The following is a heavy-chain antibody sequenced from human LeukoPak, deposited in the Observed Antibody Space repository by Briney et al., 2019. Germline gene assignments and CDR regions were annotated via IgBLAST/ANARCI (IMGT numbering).Heavy chain of an antibody. V-gene: IGHV1-2*02. CDR3: ARDHYYDISGYHYAFDY. J-gene: IGHJ4*02. CDR2: INPNTGGT. D-gene: IGHD3-22*01. Sequence: ASVKVSCKTSGYTFTIYYIHWVRQVPGQGLEWVGWINPNTGGTNYAQNFQGRVTLTRDTSISTAYMELSRLRSDDTAVYYCARDHYYDISGYHYAFDYWGQGTLVTVSS. CDR1: GYTFTIYY.